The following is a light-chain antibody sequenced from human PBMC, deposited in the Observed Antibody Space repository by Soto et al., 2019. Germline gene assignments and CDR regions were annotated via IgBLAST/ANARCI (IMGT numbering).Light chain of an antibody. Sequence: IQMPQSTSTLSASIGDRVTITCRASQSISSWLAWYQQKPGKAPKLLIYGASSLQSGVPSRFSGSGSGTDFTLTISSLQTEDFATYYCQQSYSPPRTFGQGTKVDIK. CDR2: GAS. V-gene: IGKV1-39*01. J-gene: IGKJ1*01. CDR3: QQSYSPPRT. CDR1: QSISSW.